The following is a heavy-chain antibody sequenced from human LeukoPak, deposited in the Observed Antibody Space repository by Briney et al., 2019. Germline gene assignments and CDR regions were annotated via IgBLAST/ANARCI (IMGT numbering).Heavy chain of an antibody. CDR2: ISWNSGSI. D-gene: IGHD3-22*01. J-gene: IGHJ4*02. Sequence: GRSLRLSCAASGFTFDDYAMHWVRPAPGKGLEWVSGISWNSGSIGYADSVKGRFTISRDNAKNSLYLQMNSLRAEDTALYYCAKARGPYYYDSSGDYWGQGTLVTVSS. CDR3: AKARGPYYYDSSGDY. V-gene: IGHV3-9*01. CDR1: GFTFDDYA.